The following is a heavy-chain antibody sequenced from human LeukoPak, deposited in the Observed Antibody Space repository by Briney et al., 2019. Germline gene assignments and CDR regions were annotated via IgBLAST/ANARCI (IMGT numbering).Heavy chain of an antibody. CDR2: IYYSGST. D-gene: IGHD6-13*01. J-gene: IGHJ4*02. CDR1: GGSISSYY. CDR3: ARDRYSSSWYRNSFDY. Sequence: SKTLSLTCTVSGGSISSYYWSWIRQPPGKGLEWIGYIYYSGSTNYNPSLKSRVTISVDTSKNQFSLKLSSVTAADTAVYYCARDRYSSSWYRNSFDYWGQGTLVTVSS. V-gene: IGHV4-59*01.